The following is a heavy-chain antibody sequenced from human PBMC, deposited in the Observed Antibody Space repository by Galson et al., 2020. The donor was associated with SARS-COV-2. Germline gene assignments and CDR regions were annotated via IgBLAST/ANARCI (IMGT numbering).Heavy chain of an antibody. CDR3: ARNTYSPQLYAFDI. D-gene: IGHD2-21*01. Sequence: SETLSLTCTVSGGYISSGSYYWSWIRQPAGKGLEWIGRIYTSGTSNYNPPLKSRVTISVDTSNNQFSLKLSSVPAADTAVYYCARNTYSPQLYAFDIWGQGTMVTVSS. CDR1: GGYISSGSYY. CDR2: IYTSGTS. V-gene: IGHV4-61*02. J-gene: IGHJ3*02.